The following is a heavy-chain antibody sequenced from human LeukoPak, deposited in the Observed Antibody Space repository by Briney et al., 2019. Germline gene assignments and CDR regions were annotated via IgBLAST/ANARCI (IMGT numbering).Heavy chain of an antibody. CDR3: ASSRGSSWEYFDY. CDR1: GFTFSSYA. D-gene: IGHD6-13*01. V-gene: IGHV3-23*01. CDR2: ISGSGGST. Sequence: GGSLRLSCAASGFTFSSYAMSWVRQAPGKGLKWVSAISGSGGSTYYADSVKGRFTISRDNSKNTLYLQMNSLRAEDTAVYYCASSRGSSWEYFDYWGQGTLVTVSS. J-gene: IGHJ4*02.